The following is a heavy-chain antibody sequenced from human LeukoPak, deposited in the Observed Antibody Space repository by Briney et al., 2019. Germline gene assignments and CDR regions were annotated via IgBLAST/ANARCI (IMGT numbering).Heavy chain of an antibody. CDR3: ARGRPRIVVVVAAIAGGIYDY. Sequence: PSETLSLTCAVYGGSFSGYYWSWIRQRPGKGLEWIGEINHSGSTNYNPSLKSRVTISVDTSKNQFSLKLSSVSAADTAVYYCARGRPRIVVVVAAIAGGIYDYWGQGTLVTVSS. CDR1: GGSFSGYY. D-gene: IGHD2-15*01. CDR2: INHSGST. V-gene: IGHV4-34*01. J-gene: IGHJ4*02.